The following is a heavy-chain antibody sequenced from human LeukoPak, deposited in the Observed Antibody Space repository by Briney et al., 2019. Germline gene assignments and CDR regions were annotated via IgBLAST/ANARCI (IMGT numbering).Heavy chain of an antibody. V-gene: IGHV1-18*04. Sequence: GESLKISCKGSGYSFTSYWIGWVRQAPGQGLEWMGWISAYNGNTNYAQKLQGRVTMTTDTSTSTAYMELRSLRSDDTAVYYCARDSRRWGYYGGYWGQGTLVTVSS. CDR1: GYSFTSYW. J-gene: IGHJ4*02. CDR3: ARDSRRWGYYGGY. D-gene: IGHD3-22*01. CDR2: ISAYNGNT.